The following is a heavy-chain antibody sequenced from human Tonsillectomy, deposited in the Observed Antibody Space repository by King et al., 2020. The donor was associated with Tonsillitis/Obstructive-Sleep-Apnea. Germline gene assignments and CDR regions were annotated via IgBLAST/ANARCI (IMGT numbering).Heavy chain of an antibody. Sequence: QLVQSGTEAKKSGESLKISCKASGYSFTTYWIAWVCQMPGKGLEWMGIIYPGDSDTRYSPSFQGQVTISAVKSISTAYLQWSSLKASYTAMYYCARHTSYSSSDYWGQGTLVTVSS. V-gene: IGHV5-51*01. CDR1: GYSFTTYW. CDR3: ARHTSYSSSDY. D-gene: IGHD6-6*01. J-gene: IGHJ4*02. CDR2: IYPGDSDT.